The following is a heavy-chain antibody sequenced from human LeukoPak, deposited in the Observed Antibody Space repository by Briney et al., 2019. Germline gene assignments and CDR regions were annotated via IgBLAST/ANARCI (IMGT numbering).Heavy chain of an antibody. V-gene: IGHV3-48*01. CDR3: AREADSAFDI. J-gene: IGHJ3*02. CDR2: ISSSSSAI. CDR1: GFTISYYK. Sequence: RGSLRLSCAASGFTISYYKMNWVRQAPGKGLEWVSNISSSSSAIYYADSVKGRFTISRDIAKNSLDLQMNSLRAEDTALYYCAREADSAFDIWGQGTMVTVSS.